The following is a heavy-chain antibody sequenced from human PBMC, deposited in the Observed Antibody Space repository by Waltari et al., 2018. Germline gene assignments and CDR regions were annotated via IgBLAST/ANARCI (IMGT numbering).Heavy chain of an antibody. V-gene: IGHV1-69*14. CDR1: GGTFSSYA. CDR2: IIPIFGTA. D-gene: IGHD3-22*01. Sequence: QVQLVQSGAEVKKPGSSVKVSCKASGGTFSSYAISWVRQAPGQGLEWMGGIIPIFGTANYAQKFQGRVTITADKSTSTVYMELSSLRSEDTAVYYCARDIKRSSGYYHRGNWFDPWGQGTLVTVSS. J-gene: IGHJ5*02. CDR3: ARDIKRSSGYYHRGNWFDP.